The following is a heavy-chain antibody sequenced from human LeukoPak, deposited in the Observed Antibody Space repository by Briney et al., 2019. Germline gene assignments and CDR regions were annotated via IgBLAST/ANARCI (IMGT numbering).Heavy chain of an antibody. CDR1: GYSISSGYF. CDR2: IYYSGST. CDR3: AGIVGAQSIDY. V-gene: IGHV4-61*01. D-gene: IGHD1-26*01. J-gene: IGHJ4*02. Sequence: SETLSLTCTVSGYSISSGYFWGWIRRPPGKGLEWIGYIYYSGSTNYNPSLKSRVTISVDTSKNQFSLKLSSVTAADTAVYYCAGIVGAQSIDYWGQGTLVTVSS.